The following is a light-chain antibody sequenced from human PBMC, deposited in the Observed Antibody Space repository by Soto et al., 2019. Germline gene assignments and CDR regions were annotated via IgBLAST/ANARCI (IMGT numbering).Light chain of an antibody. V-gene: IGKV2-30*01. Sequence: VVLTQSPLSLPVTLGQPASISCKSSQSLVYSDGHPHLTWFQQRPGQSPRRLIYKVSERDSGVPDRFSGSGSGTDFTLKISRVEAEDVGVYYCMQGTHWPWTFGQGTRVEIK. CDR2: KVS. CDR3: MQGTHWPWT. J-gene: IGKJ1*01. CDR1: QSLVYSDGHPH.